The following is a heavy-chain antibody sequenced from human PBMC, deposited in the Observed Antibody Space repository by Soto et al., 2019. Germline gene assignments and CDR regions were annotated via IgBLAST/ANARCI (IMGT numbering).Heavy chain of an antibody. CDR1: GGTFSSYA. J-gene: IGHJ6*02. Sequence: QVQLVQSGAEVKKPGSSVKVSCKASGGTFSSYAISWVRQAPGQGLEWMGGMIPIFGTANYAKKFQGRVTITADESTSTAYMELSSLRSEDTAVYYCARGALYDYYDSSGYYARYYYYGMDVWGQGTTVTVSS. CDR2: MIPIFGTA. D-gene: IGHD3-22*01. V-gene: IGHV1-69*01. CDR3: ARGALYDYYDSSGYYARYYYYGMDV.